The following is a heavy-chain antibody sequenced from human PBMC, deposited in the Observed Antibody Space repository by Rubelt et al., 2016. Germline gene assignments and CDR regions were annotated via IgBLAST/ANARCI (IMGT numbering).Heavy chain of an antibody. J-gene: IGHJ4*02. D-gene: IGHD3-3*01. CDR2: IYYSGST. V-gene: IGHV4-39*01. CDR1: GGSISSSSYY. CDR3: ARALTIFGVVITRAFDY. Sequence: QLQLQESGPGLVKPSETLSLTCTVSGGSISSSSYYWGWIRQPPGKGLEWIGSIYYSGSTYYNPSLKRRVTISVDTSKNQFSLKLSSVTAADTAVYYCARALTIFGVVITRAFDYWGQGTLVTVSS.